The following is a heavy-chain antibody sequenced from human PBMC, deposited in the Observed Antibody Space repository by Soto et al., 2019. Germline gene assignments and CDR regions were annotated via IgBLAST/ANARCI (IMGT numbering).Heavy chain of an antibody. CDR1: GDSISSSNW. V-gene: IGHV4-4*02. CDR3: ARRPAATPSFYFDY. Sequence: PSETLSLTCAVSGDSISSSNWWSWVRQPPGKGLEWIGEIYHSGSTNYNPSLKSRVTISVDKSKNQFSLKLSSVTAADTAVYYCARRPAATPSFYFDYWGQGTLVTVSS. D-gene: IGHD2-2*02. J-gene: IGHJ4*02. CDR2: IYHSGST.